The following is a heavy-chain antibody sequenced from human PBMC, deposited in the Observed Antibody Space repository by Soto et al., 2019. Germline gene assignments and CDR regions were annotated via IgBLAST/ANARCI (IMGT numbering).Heavy chain of an antibody. D-gene: IGHD4-17*01. CDR1: GYTFTSYG. CDR2: ISAYNGNT. V-gene: IGHV1-18*01. J-gene: IGHJ4*02. CDR3: ARYRNDYGDYEGNVGD. Sequence: ASVKVSCKASGYTFTSYGISWVRQAPGQGLEWMGWISAYNGNTNYAQKLQGRVTMTTDTSTSTAYMELRSLRSDDTAVYYCARYRNDYGDYEGNVGDWGQGTLVTVSS.